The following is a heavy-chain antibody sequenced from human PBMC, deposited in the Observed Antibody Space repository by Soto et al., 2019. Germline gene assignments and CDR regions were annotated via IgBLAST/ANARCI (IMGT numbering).Heavy chain of an antibody. CDR1: GFTFSTYW. CDR3: TRDMGGRGGY. V-gene: IGHV3-74*01. CDR2: INEDGSTI. D-gene: IGHD3-16*01. J-gene: IGHJ4*02. Sequence: EVQLVESGGGLVQPGGSLRLSCAASGFTFSTYWMHWVRQAPGKGLVWVSRINEDGSTINYADSVKGRFTISRDNAKNTLYWEVNGVRAEETAVYYFTRDMGGRGGYWGQGTLVTVSS.